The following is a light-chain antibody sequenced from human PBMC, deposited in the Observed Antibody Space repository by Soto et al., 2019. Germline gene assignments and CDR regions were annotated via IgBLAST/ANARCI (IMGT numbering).Light chain of an antibody. V-gene: IGKV3-15*01. CDR1: QSVSSY. Sequence: EIVMTQSPATLSVSLGERVTLSCRASQSVSSYLAWYQQKPGQAPRLLISDASTRATDTPDRFSGSGSGTDFPLTISSLQSTDLAVYYCLQYSTWPPLYTFGQGTKLEIK. CDR3: LQYSTWPPLYT. J-gene: IGKJ2*01. CDR2: DAS.